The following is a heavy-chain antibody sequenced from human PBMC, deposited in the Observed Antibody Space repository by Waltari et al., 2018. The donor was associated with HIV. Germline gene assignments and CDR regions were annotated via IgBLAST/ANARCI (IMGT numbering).Heavy chain of an antibody. J-gene: IGHJ6*02. CDR2: ISSGERTI. Sequence: EAQLVGSGGGLVHPGGFLRFSGVASGFNVGAYSMYWVRQAPGQGLEWSSYISSGERTIHYADSVRGRFTLSRDSARNSLYLQMNSLRPEDTAVYYCARGDIPYYYGMDVWGQGTTVTVS. CDR1: GFNVGAYS. V-gene: IGHV3-48*01. CDR3: ARGDIPYYYGMDV. D-gene: IGHD2-21*01.